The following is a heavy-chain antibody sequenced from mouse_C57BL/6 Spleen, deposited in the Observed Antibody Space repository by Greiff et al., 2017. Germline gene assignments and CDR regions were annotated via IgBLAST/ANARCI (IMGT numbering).Heavy chain of an antibody. CDR2: IDPSDSET. D-gene: IGHD2-5*01. V-gene: IGHV1-52*01. CDR3: ALYSNYSMDY. Sequence: QVQLQQPGAELVRPGSSVKMSCKASGYIFTSYWMHWVKQRPIQGLEWIGNIDPSDSETHYNQKFKDKATLTVDKSSSTAFMHLSSLSSADSSVYCFALYSNYSMDYWRQGTSVTVSS. CDR1: GYIFTSYW. J-gene: IGHJ4*01.